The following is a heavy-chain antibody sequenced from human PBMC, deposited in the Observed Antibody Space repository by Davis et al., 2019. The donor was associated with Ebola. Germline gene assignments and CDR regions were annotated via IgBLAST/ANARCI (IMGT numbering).Heavy chain of an antibody. J-gene: IGHJ4*02. Sequence: ASVKVSCKASGYTFTGYYMHWVRQAPGQGLEWMGWINPNSGGTNYAQKFQGWVTMTRDTSISTAYMELSRLRSDDTAVYYCAREGYCSGGSCYYFDYWGQGTLVTVSS. CDR3: AREGYCSGGSCYYFDY. D-gene: IGHD2-15*01. CDR2: INPNSGGT. V-gene: IGHV1-2*04. CDR1: GYTFTGYY.